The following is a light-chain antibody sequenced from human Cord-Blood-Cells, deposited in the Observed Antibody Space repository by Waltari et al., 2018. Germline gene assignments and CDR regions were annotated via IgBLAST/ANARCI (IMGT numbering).Light chain of an antibody. CDR1: SRDVGGSNY. Sequence: QSALTQPASVSGSPGQSITISCPGTSRDVGGSNYVSWYQPHPGKAPKPMIYDVSHRPSGVSNRFSGSKSGNTASLTISGLQAEDEADYYCSSYTSSSTLVFGTGTKVTVL. CDR2: DVS. CDR3: SSYTSSSTLV. J-gene: IGLJ1*01. V-gene: IGLV2-14*01.